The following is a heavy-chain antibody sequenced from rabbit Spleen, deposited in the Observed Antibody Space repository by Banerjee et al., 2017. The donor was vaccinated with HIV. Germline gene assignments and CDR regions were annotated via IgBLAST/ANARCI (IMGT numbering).Heavy chain of an antibody. D-gene: IGHD1-1*01. CDR2: IDAGSSGFT. CDR1: GFDFSSSDY. CDR3: ARDTSSSFSSYGMDL. J-gene: IGHJ6*01. Sequence: QEQLVESGGDLVKPEGSLTLTCTASGFDFSSSDYMCWVRQAPGKGLEWIACIDAGSSGFTYFASWAKGRFTISKPSSTTVTLQMTSLTAADTATYFCARDTSSSFSSYGMDLWGPGTLVTVS. V-gene: IGHV1S45*01.